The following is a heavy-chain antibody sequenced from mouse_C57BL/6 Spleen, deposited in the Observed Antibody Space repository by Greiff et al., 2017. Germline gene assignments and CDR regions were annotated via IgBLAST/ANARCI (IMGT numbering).Heavy chain of an antibody. J-gene: IGHJ1*03. CDR2: IDPNSGGT. D-gene: IGHD1-1*01. CDR1: GYTFPSYW. CDR3: SRSHSCGSSYVDWYFDV. Sequence: QVQLQQPGAELVKPGASVQLSCKASGYTFPSYWMHWVKQRPGRGLEWIGRIDPNSGGTKYNEKFKSKATLTVDKPSGTACMPLISLTSEDSAVYSGSRSHSCGSSYVDWYFDVWGTGTTVTVSS. V-gene: IGHV1-72*01.